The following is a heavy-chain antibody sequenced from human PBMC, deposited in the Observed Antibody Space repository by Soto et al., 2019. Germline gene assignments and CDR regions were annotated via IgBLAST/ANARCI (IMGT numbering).Heavy chain of an antibody. Sequence: PGESLKISCKGSGYSFTIYWIGWVRQMPGKGLEWMGIIYPGDSDTRYSPSFQGQVTISADKSISTAYLQWSSLKASDTAMYYCARQXYYGSGSTARLYYGMNVWGQGTTVTVSS. V-gene: IGHV5-51*01. D-gene: IGHD3-10*01. CDR1: GYSFTIYW. CDR2: IYPGDSDT. CDR3: ARQXYYGSGSTARLYYGMNV. J-gene: IGHJ6*02.